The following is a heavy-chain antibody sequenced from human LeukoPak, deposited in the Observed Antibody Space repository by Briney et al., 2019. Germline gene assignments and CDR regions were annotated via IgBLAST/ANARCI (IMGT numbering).Heavy chain of an antibody. CDR1: GGSISSGGYY. Sequence: PSQTLSLTCTVSGGSISSGGYYWSWIRQPPGKGLEWIGYIYHSGSTYYNPSLKSRVTISVDTSKNQFSLKLSSVTAADTAVYYCARALYCTNGVCRSNDAFDIWGQGTMVTVSS. J-gene: IGHJ3*02. CDR3: ARALYCTNGVCRSNDAFDI. CDR2: IYHSGST. D-gene: IGHD2-8*01. V-gene: IGHV4-30-2*01.